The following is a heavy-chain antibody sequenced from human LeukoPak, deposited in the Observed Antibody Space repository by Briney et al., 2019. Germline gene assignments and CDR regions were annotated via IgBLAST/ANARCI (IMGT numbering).Heavy chain of an antibody. Sequence: GGSLRLSCAASGFTFSSYAMSWVRQAPGKGLEWVSSISSSSIYIYYSDSVKGRFTISRDNARNSLFLQMNSLRAEDTAVYYCARGGSNYAYDFDYWGQGTLVTVSS. CDR3: ARGGSNYAYDFDY. J-gene: IGHJ4*02. D-gene: IGHD3-10*01. V-gene: IGHV3-21*01. CDR2: ISSSSIYI. CDR1: GFTFSSYA.